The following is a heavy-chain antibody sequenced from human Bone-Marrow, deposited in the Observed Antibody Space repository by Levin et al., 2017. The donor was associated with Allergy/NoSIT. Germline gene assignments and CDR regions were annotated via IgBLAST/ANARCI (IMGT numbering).Heavy chain of an antibody. CDR2: INPNSGGT. CDR3: ARVGSSWAIDY. J-gene: IGHJ4*02. CDR1: GYTFTGYY. Sequence: GGSVKVSCKASGYTFTGYYMHWVRQAPGQGLEWVGRINPNSGGTNYAQKFQGRVTMTRDTSISTAYMELSRLRSDDTAVYYCARVGSSWAIDYWGQGTLVTVSS. D-gene: IGHD6-13*01. V-gene: IGHV1-2*06.